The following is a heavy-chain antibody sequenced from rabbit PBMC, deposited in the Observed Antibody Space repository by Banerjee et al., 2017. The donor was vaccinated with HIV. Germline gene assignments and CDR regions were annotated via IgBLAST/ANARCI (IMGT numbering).Heavy chain of an antibody. D-gene: IGHD2-1*01. CDR2: IYTSSGST. J-gene: IGHJ4*01. CDR1: GLSFSGSFY. CDR3: ARDLSYDDYASFNL. Sequence: QSLEESGGGLVKPGTSLTLTCKASGLSFSGSFYTCWVRQAPGKGLEWIGCIYTSSGSTHYASWVISRFTISKTSSTTVTLQMTSLTAADTATYFCARDLSYDDYASFNLWGPGTLVTVS. V-gene: IGHV1S40*01.